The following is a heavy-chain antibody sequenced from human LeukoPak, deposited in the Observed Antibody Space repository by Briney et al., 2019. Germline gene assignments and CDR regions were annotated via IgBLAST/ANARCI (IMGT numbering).Heavy chain of an antibody. Sequence: SETLSLTCAVSGYSISSGYYWGWIRQPPGKGLEWIGSIYHSGSTNYNPSLKSRVTISVDTSKNQFSLKLSSVTAADTAVYYCARTAIYYYDSSGYYHNWFDPWGQGTLVTVSS. J-gene: IGHJ5*02. V-gene: IGHV4-38-2*01. CDR1: GYSISSGYY. D-gene: IGHD3-22*01. CDR2: IYHSGST. CDR3: ARTAIYYYDSSGYYHNWFDP.